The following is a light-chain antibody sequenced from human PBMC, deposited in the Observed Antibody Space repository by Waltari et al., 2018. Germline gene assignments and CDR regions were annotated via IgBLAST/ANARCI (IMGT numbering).Light chain of an antibody. CDR2: GKI. CDR1: SLRSNY. CDR3: NSRDSSGDHWM. V-gene: IGLV3-19*01. Sequence: SALTQDPTVSVALGPTVRIKCPGDSLRSNYASWYHQKPGQAPVLVIFGKIDRPSGIPGRFAASRSGIPAALSLPRAVAEDEADYCRNSRDSSGDHWMFGGGTKLAV. J-gene: IGLJ3*02.